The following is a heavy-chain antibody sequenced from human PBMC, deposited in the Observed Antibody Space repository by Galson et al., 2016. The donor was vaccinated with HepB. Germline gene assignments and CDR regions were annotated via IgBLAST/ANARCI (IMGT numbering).Heavy chain of an antibody. V-gene: IGHV1-18*01. J-gene: IGHJ5*02. CDR1: GYTFINYG. Sequence: QSGAEVKKPGASVKVSCKTFGYTFINYGVNWVRQAPGQGLEWMGWISSFNGNTKYAQKFQGRLTLTTDASTSTAHMELRSLTSDDTAIYYCAKDVTTTVNQFDPWGQGTLVTVSS. D-gene: IGHD1-1*01. CDR2: ISSFNGNT. CDR3: AKDVTTTVNQFDP.